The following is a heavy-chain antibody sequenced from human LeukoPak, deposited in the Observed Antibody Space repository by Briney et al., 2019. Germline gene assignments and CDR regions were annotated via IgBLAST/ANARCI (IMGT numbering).Heavy chain of an antibody. CDR1: GGSISSYY. J-gene: IGHJ5*02. D-gene: IGHD1-7*01. CDR2: IYTRRRT. Sequence: SETLSLTCTGAGGSISSYYWSWIRQAARKGLEWIGRIYTRRRTNYTPSLKSRVTMSVDTSKNQFSLKLSSVTAADTAVYYCARGELFDPWGQGTLVTVSS. CDR3: ARGELFDP. V-gene: IGHV4-4*07.